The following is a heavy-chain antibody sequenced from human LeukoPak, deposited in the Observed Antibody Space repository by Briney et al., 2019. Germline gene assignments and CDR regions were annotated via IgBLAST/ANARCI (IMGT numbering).Heavy chain of an antibody. Sequence: GGSLRLSCAASGFTFSSYPMSWVRQAPGKGLEWVSALSGSGDNTYYADSVKGRFTISRDNSKNTLYLQMNSLRAEDTAVYYCVKAGDSSSSPLFLDWGQGTLVTVSS. D-gene: IGHD6-6*01. J-gene: IGHJ4*02. CDR2: LSGSGDNT. CDR1: GFTFSSYP. V-gene: IGHV3-23*01. CDR3: VKAGDSSSSPLFLD.